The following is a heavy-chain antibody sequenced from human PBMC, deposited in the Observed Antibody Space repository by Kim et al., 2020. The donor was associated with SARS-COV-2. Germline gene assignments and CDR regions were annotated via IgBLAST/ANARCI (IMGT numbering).Heavy chain of an antibody. D-gene: IGHD3-22*01. V-gene: IGHV4-34*01. Sequence: SETLSLTCAVYGGSFSGYYWSWIRQPPGKGLEWIGEINHSGSTNYNPSLKSRVTISVDTSKNQFSLKLSSVTAADTAVYYCARSSPWYYDSSGYYFDYWGQGTLVTVSS. CDR2: INHSGST. CDR1: GGSFSGYY. J-gene: IGHJ4*02. CDR3: ARSSPWYYDSSGYYFDY.